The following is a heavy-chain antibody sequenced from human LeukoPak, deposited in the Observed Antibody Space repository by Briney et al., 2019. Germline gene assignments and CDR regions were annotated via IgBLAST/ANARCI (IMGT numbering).Heavy chain of an antibody. J-gene: IGHJ4*02. D-gene: IGHD6-19*01. CDR3: ARPLSSGWRFDY. CDR2: ISSSSSYI. Sequence: GGSLRLSCAASGFTFSSYSMNWVRQAPGKGLEWVSSISSSSSYIYYADSVKGRFTISRDNAKNSLYLQMNSLRAEDTAVYYCARPLSSGWRFDYWGQGTLVTVSS. V-gene: IGHV3-21*01. CDR1: GFTFSSYS.